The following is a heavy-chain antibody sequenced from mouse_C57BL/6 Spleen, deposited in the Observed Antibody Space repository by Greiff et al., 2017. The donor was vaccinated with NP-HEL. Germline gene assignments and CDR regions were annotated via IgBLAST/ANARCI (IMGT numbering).Heavy chain of an antibody. CDR2: INPSSGYT. J-gene: IGHJ3*01. D-gene: IGHD3-3*01. CDR1: GYTFTSYT. CDR3: ARRGGTWAY. Sequence: VQLQQSGAELARPGASVKMSCKASGYTFTSYTMHWVKQRPGQGLEWIGYINPSSGYTKSNQKFKDKATLTADKSSSTAYMQLSSLTSEDSAVDYCARRGGTWAYWGQGTLVTVSA. V-gene: IGHV1-4*01.